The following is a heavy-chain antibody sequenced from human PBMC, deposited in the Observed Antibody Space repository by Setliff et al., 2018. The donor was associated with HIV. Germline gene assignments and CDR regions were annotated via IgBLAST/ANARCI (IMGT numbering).Heavy chain of an antibody. Sequence: GSLRLSCVVSGFTFSHYGMHWVRQAPGKGLEWVTFIASDVSKTHIADSVKGRFTISRDNSKNMLYLQMNSLSADDTAVYYCARVRLRVPPSIFDYWGQGALVTVSS. V-gene: IGHV3-30*02. CDR2: IASDVSKT. J-gene: IGHJ4*02. CDR1: GFTFSHYG. D-gene: IGHD2-2*01. CDR3: ARVRLRVPPSIFDY.